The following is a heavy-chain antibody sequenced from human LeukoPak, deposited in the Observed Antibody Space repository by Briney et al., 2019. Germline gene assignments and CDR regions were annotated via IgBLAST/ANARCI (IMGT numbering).Heavy chain of an antibody. CDR2: MNPNSGNI. CDR1: GYTFTSYD. J-gene: IGHJ6*02. Sequence: ASVKVSCKASGYTFTSYDINWVRQATGQGLEWMGWMNPNSGNIGYAQKFQGRVTMTRNTSISTAYMELSSLRSGDTAVYYCARASGEPYYYGMDVWGQGTTVTVSS. CDR3: ARASGEPYYYGMDV. D-gene: IGHD7-27*01. V-gene: IGHV1-8*01.